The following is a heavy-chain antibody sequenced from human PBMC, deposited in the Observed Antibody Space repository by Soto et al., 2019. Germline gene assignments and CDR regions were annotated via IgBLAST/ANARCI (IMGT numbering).Heavy chain of an antibody. CDR1: GFTFSSYG. J-gene: IGHJ5*02. V-gene: IGHV3-30*18. D-gene: IGHD2-2*01. Sequence: GGSLRLSCAASGFTFSSYGMHWARQAPGKGLEWVAVISYDGSNKYYADSVKGRFTISRDNSKNTLYLQMNSLRAEDTAVYYCAKDASVVPAAMSGWFDPWGQGTLVTVSS. CDR2: ISYDGSNK. CDR3: AKDASVVPAAMSGWFDP.